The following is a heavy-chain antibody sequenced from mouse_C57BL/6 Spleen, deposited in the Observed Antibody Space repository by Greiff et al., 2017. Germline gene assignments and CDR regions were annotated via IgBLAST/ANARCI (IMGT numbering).Heavy chain of an antibody. Sequence: DVQLVESGGGLVQPKGSLKLSCAASGFTFNTYAMHWVRQAPGKGLEWVARIRSKSSNYATYYADSVKDRFTISRDDSQSMLYLQMNNLKTEDTAMYYCVRGYDQRVLYAMDYWGQGTSVTVSS. CDR2: IRSKSSNYAT. D-gene: IGHD2-12*01. CDR3: VRGYDQRVLYAMDY. V-gene: IGHV10-3*01. CDR1: GFTFNTYA. J-gene: IGHJ4*01.